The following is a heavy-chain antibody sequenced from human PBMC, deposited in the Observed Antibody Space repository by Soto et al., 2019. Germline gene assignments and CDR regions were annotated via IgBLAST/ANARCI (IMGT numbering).Heavy chain of an antibody. J-gene: IGHJ4*02. CDR2: IRRKAEGYTT. V-gene: IGHV3-72*01. CDR1: GFIFSDYF. D-gene: IGHD3-10*01. CDR3: ARSGRLYPDDS. Sequence: EVQLVESGGGLVQPGGSLRLSCAASGFIFSDYFMDWVRQAPGKGLEWVGRIRRKAEGYTTEYAASVKGRFTASREDSKSSLYLQMSSLKNEDTAVYFCARSGRLYPDDSRGQGTLVIVSS.